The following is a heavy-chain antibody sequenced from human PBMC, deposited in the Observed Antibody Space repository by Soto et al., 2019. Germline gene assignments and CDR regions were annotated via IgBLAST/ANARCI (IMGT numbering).Heavy chain of an antibody. J-gene: IGHJ4*02. D-gene: IGHD3-10*01. CDR2: IYPGDSHT. V-gene: IGHV5-51*01. CDR3: AVSMGNSPLGRFDY. CDR1: GYSFISHW. Sequence: GESLKISCKGSGYSFISHWIGWVRQMPGKGLGWMGIIYPGDSHTRYSPSFQGQVTISADKSTSTAYLQWGSLKASDTAMYYCAVSMGNSPLGRFDYWGQGTLVTVSS.